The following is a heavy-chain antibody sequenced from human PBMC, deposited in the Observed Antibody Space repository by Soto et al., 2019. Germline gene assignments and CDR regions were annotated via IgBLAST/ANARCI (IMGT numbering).Heavy chain of an antibody. J-gene: IGHJ4*02. D-gene: IGHD3-22*01. Sequence: GGSLRLSCAASGFTFSDYYMSWIRQAPGKGLEWGTYISSSDNIIYYADSVKGRFTISRDNAKSSLYLQMNSLRAEDTAVYYCARERGYYDSSGYFDYWGQGTLVTVSS. CDR3: ARERGYYDSSGYFDY. CDR1: GFTFSDYY. V-gene: IGHV3-11*01. CDR2: ISSSDNII.